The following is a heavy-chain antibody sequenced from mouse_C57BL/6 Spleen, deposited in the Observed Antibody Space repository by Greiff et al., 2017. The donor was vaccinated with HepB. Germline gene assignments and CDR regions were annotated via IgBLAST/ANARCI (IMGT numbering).Heavy chain of an antibody. CDR3: TRSTTVVDPWFAY. D-gene: IGHD1-1*01. V-gene: IGHV1-15*01. CDR1: GYTFTDYE. Sequence: QVHVKQSGAELVRPGASVTLSCKASGYTFTDYEMHWVKQTPVHGLEWIGAIDPETGGTAYNQKFKGKAILTADKSSSTAYMELRSLTSEDSAVYYCTRSTTVVDPWFAYWGQGTLVTVSA. CDR2: IDPETGGT. J-gene: IGHJ3*01.